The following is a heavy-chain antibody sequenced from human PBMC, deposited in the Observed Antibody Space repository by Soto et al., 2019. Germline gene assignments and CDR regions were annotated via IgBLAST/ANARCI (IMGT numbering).Heavy chain of an antibody. CDR1: GGTFDNFI. CDR3: ARNGAYSSSLSQYSGMDV. Sequence: QVQLVQSGAEVKEPGSSVRVSCKASGGTFDNFIMNWVRQTPGQGLEWMGGIVPMLGTPTYAEKVKGRVTFSATGSTSTMNMEVTSLRSEDTAIYYCARNGAYSSSLSQYSGMDVWGQGTTVTVSS. V-gene: IGHV1-69*01. CDR2: IVPMLGTP. J-gene: IGHJ6*02. D-gene: IGHD3-16*01.